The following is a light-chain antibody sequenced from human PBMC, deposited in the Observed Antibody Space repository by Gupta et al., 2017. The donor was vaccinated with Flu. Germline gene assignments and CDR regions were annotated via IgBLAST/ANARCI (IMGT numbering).Light chain of an antibody. J-gene: IGKJ2*01. Sequence: PSTLSASVGDKVTITCRASQSVSSWLAWYQQKPGKAPKVLIYKGSSLESGVPSRFSGSGSGTEFTLTISSLQPDDFATYYCQQYNEYPYTFGQGTXLEIK. CDR3: QQYNEYPYT. CDR2: KGS. V-gene: IGKV1-5*03. CDR1: QSVSSW.